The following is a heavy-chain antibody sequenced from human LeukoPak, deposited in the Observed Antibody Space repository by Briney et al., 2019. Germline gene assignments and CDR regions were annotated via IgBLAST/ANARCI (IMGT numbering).Heavy chain of an antibody. V-gene: IGHV1-8*03. D-gene: IGHD3-10*01. Sequence: ASVKVSCKASGYTFTSYDINWVRQATGQGLECMGWMNPNSGNTGYAQKFQGRVTITRNTSISTAYMELSSLRSEDTAVYYCARRKSYYALSGFDPWGQGTLVTVSS. CDR3: ARRKSYYALSGFDP. CDR2: MNPNSGNT. J-gene: IGHJ5*02. CDR1: GYTFTSYD.